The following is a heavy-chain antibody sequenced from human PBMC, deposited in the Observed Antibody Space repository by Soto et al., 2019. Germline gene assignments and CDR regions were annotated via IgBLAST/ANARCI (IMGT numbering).Heavy chain of an antibody. CDR2: IKQDGSEK. Sequence: PGGSLRLSCAASGFTFSSYWMSWVRQAPGKGLEWVANIKQDGSEKYYVDSVKGRFTISRDNAKNSLYLQMNSLRAEDTAVYYCARDIGGRYYDILTGPMDVWGQGTTVTVSS. V-gene: IGHV3-7*05. D-gene: IGHD3-9*01. CDR3: ARDIGGRYYDILTGPMDV. CDR1: GFTFSSYW. J-gene: IGHJ6*02.